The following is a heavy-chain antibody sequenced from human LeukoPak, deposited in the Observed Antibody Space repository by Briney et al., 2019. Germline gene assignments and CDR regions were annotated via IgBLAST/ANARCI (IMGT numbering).Heavy chain of an antibody. V-gene: IGHV4-61*03. D-gene: IGHD3-10*01. J-gene: IGHJ3*02. CDR2: VHYSGST. Sequence: AETLSLTCTVSGVSVSSDNYYWSWIRQPPGRGLEWVEWVHYSGSTNYSPSVKSRVTISIDTSRNHFSLKLSSVTAADTAVYYCARNMVRGVTDSFDIWGQGTMVTVSS. CDR1: GVSVSSDNYY. CDR3: ARNMVRGVTDSFDI.